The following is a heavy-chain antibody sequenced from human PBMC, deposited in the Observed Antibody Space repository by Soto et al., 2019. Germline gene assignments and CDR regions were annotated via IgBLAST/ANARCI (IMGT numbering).Heavy chain of an antibody. CDR3: AIMGIAVAGTTYGMDV. V-gene: IGHV5-51*01. D-gene: IGHD6-19*01. CDR2: IYPGDSDT. Sequence: GESLKISCKGSGYSFTSYWIGWVRQMPGKGLEWMGIIYPGDSDTRYSPSFQGQVTISADKSISTAYLQWSSLKASDTAMYYCAIMGIAVAGTTYGMDVWGQGTTVTVSS. J-gene: IGHJ6*02. CDR1: GYSFTSYW.